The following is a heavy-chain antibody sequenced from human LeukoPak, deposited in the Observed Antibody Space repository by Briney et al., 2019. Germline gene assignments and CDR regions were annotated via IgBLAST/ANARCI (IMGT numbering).Heavy chain of an antibody. J-gene: IGHJ4*02. Sequence: SETLSLICIVSGGSMSSSSYYWGWIRQPPGKGLEWIGSINYSGSTYYTPSLKSRVTISIDTSKNQFSLKLSSVTAADTAVYYCARQRPYDYVWGSYRQPVYFDYWGQGTLVTVSS. CDR3: ARQRPYDYVWGSYRQPVYFDY. CDR2: INYSGST. V-gene: IGHV4-39*07. D-gene: IGHD3-16*02. CDR1: GGSMSSSSYY.